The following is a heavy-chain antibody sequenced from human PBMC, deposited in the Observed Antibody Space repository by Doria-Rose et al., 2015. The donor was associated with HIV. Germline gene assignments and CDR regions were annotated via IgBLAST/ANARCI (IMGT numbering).Heavy chain of an antibody. V-gene: IGHV4-38-2*02. Sequence: WGWIRQPPGKGLEWIGNIHHTGDTYYNPSLNGRVTMSVDTSKNQFSLKLNSVSSADTAVYYCGRGSGYPTAWTYYDPWGQGTLVSVPS. D-gene: IGHD1-7*01. CDR3: GRGSGYPTAWTYYDP. CDR2: IHHTGDT. J-gene: IGHJ5*02.